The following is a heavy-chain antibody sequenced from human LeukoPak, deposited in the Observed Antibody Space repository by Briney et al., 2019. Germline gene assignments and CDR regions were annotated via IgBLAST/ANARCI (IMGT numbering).Heavy chain of an antibody. D-gene: IGHD2-15*01. J-gene: IGHJ4*02. CDR1: GFTFSNYW. CDR3: ARETSGSFPY. CDR2: INGDGSSP. V-gene: IGHV3-74*01. Sequence: GGSLRLSCTASGFTFSNYWMQWVRQVPGKGLVWVSRINGDGSSPSYVDSVKGRFTISRDNSKNTLYLQMNNLSAEDTAVYYCARETSGSFPYWGQGTLVTVSS.